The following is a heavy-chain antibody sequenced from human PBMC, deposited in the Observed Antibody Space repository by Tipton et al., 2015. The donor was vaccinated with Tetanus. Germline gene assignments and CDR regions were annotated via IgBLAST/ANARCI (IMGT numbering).Heavy chain of an antibody. Sequence: SLRLSCAASGFSFGSYAMHWVRQAPGKGLEWVSGLSWNGGSIAYADSVKGRVTISRDNAKSSLSLQRHSLRPEDTALYYCVKAAGVTYYHAMDVWGQGTTVIVSS. D-gene: IGHD2-21*02. J-gene: IGHJ6*02. V-gene: IGHV3-9*01. CDR3: VKAAGVTYYHAMDV. CDR1: GFSFGSYA. CDR2: LSWNGGSI.